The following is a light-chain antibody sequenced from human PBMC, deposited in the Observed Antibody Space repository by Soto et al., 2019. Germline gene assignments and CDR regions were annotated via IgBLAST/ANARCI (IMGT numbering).Light chain of an antibody. CDR3: QVYDYSLTAFV. CDR2: GNR. J-gene: IGLJ3*02. CDR1: NSNLGAGYD. V-gene: IGLV1-40*01. Sequence: QAVVTQPPSVSGAPGQRVTISCTGNNSNLGAGYDVHWYQQLPGAAPKLVIFGNRNRPSGVPERFSGSKSGTSASLAITGLQAEDEADYCCQVYDYSLTAFVFGGGTKLTVL.